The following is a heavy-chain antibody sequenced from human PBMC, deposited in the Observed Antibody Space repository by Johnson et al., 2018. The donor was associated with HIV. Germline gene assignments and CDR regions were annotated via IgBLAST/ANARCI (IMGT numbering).Heavy chain of an antibody. D-gene: IGHD2-15*01. V-gene: IGHV3-30*14. Sequence: QVQLVESGGGVVRPGGSLRLSCAASGFTFSSYAMHWVRQAPGKGLEWVAGISYDGSNKYYEDSVKGRFTISRDNSKNTLYLQMNNLRAEDTAVYYCARIGAWQLHRAFDIWGQGTMVTVSS. J-gene: IGHJ3*02. CDR1: GFTFSSYA. CDR3: ARIGAWQLHRAFDI. CDR2: ISYDGSNK.